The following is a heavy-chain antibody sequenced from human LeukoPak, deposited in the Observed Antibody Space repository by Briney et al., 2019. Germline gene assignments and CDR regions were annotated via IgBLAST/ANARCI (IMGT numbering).Heavy chain of an antibody. J-gene: IGHJ4*02. CDR3: ARELMVAATHGVDY. CDR1: GFTLSSYS. CDR2: ISSSSSTI. V-gene: IGHV3-48*04. D-gene: IGHD2-15*01. Sequence: GGSLRLSCAASGFTLSSYSMNWVRQAPGNGLEWVSYISSSSSTIYYADSVKGRFTICRDNAKNSLYLRMNSLRAEDTAVYYCARELMVAATHGVDYWGQGTLVTVSS.